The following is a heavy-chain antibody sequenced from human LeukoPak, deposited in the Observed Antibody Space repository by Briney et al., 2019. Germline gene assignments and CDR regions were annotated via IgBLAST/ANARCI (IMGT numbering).Heavy chain of an antibody. V-gene: IGHV3-53*01. Sequence: PGGSLRLSCAASGFSVSMKYMTWVRQAPGEGLEWVSVIFSGGTTYYADSVKGRFTVSRDNSKNMMYLQTNSLRAEDAAVYYCARFSGPGMQHYYYYTAVWGTATTVTVPS. CDR1: GFSVSMKY. J-gene: IGHJ6*03. D-gene: IGHD3-10*01. CDR3: ARFSGPGMQHYYYYTAV. CDR2: IFSGGTT.